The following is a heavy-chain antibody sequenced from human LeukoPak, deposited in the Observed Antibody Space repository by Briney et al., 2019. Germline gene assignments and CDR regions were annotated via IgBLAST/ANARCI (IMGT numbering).Heavy chain of an antibody. Sequence: SETLSLTCTVSGGSISSSGYWSWIRPHPGKGLEGIGYIHYRGSTYYNPSLKRRVTISGDTAKNQFSLRLSSVTAADTAVYYCARVKKGYYYDSSGYCYFDYWGQGTLVTVSS. V-gene: IGHV4-31*03. CDR3: ARVKKGYYYDSSGYCYFDY. CDR1: GGSISSSGY. D-gene: IGHD3-22*01. J-gene: IGHJ4*02. CDR2: IHYRGST.